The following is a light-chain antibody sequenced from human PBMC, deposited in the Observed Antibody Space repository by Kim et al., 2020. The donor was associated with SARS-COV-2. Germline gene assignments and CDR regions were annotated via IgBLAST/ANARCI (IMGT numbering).Light chain of an antibody. CDR3: QQYHTSPYN. J-gene: IGKJ2*01. CDR1: QSVSTY. Sequence: EIVLTQSPGTLSLSPGERATLSCRAGQSVSTYLAWYQQKPGQSPGLLIYGAFNRAPGIPDRFSGSESGTDFTLTISGLEPEDFAVYYCQQYHTSPYNFGQGTKLEI. V-gene: IGKV3-20*01. CDR2: GAF.